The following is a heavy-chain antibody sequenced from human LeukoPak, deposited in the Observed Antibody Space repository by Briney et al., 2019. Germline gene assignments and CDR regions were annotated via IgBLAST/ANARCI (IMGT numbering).Heavy chain of an antibody. V-gene: IGHV3-15*01. D-gene: IGHD3-3*01. CDR3: TTGGDFWSGYTVRGY. J-gene: IGHJ4*02. CDR1: GFTFSNAW. Sequence: GGSLRLSCAASGFTFSNAWMSWVRQAPGKGLEWVGRIKSKTDGGTTDYAAPVKGRFTISRDDSKNTLYLQMNSLKTEDTAVYYCTTGGDFWSGYTVRGYWGQGTLVTVSS. CDR2: IKSKTDGGTT.